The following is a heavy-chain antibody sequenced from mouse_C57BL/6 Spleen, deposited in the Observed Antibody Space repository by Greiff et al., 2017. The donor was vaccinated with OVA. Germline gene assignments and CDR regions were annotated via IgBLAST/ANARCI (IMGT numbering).Heavy chain of an antibody. CDR1: GYTFTDYN. V-gene: IGHV1-22*01. J-gene: IGHJ2*01. D-gene: IGHD2-3*01. CDR3: ARSGWLLRGYYFDY. Sequence: VQLQQSGPELVKPGASVKMSCKASGYTFTDYNMHWVKQSHGKSLEWIGYINPNNGGTSYNQQFKGKATLTVNKSSSTAYMELRSLTSEESAVYYCARSGWLLRGYYFDYWGQGTTLTVSS. CDR2: INPNNGGT.